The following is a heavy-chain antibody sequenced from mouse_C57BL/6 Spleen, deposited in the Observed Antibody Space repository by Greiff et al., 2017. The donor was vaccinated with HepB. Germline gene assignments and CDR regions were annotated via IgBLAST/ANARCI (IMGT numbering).Heavy chain of an antibody. CDR1: GYSITSDY. CDR2: ISYSGST. CDR3: ARSVARDGYSSFDY. D-gene: IGHD2-3*01. V-gene: IGHV3-8*01. Sequence: EVKLMESGPGLAKPSQTLSLTCSVTGYSITSDYWNWIRKFPGNKLEYMGYISYSGSTYYNPSLKSRISITRDTSKNQYYLQLNSVTTEVTATSYWARSVARDGYSSFDYWGQGNTLTVPS. J-gene: IGHJ2*01.